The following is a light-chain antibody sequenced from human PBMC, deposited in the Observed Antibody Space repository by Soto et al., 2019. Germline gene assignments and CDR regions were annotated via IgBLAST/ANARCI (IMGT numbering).Light chain of an antibody. J-gene: IGKJ3*01. CDR1: QSIGSY. CDR3: QQRSSWPFT. V-gene: IGKV3-11*01. CDR2: DIF. Sequence: EIVLTQSPARLSGPPGQRVPLSCRASQSIGSYLAWYQQKPGQAPRLLIYDIFKRPTGIPAWFSGSGSGPDFTLTSSSLEPEDFAVYYCQQRSSWPFTFGPGTKVDIK.